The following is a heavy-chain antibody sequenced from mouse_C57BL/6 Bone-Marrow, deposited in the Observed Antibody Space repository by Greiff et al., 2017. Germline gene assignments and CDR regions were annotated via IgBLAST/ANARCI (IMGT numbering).Heavy chain of an antibody. Sequence: VQLQQSGAELAKPGASVKLSCKASGYTFTSYWMHWVKQRPGQGLEWIGYINPSSGYTKYNQKFKDKATLTADKASSTAYMQLSSLTYEDSAVYYCDYGSSYYYAMDYWGQGTSVTVSS. V-gene: IGHV1-7*01. CDR3: DYGSSYYYAMDY. CDR1: GYTFTSYW. D-gene: IGHD1-1*01. CDR2: INPSSGYT. J-gene: IGHJ4*01.